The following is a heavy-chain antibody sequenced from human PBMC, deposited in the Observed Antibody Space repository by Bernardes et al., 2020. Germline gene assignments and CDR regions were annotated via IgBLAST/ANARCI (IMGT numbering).Heavy chain of an antibody. CDR3: ARESDCSSTSCYENYFDY. CDR1: GFTFSSYS. D-gene: IGHD2-2*01. Sequence: VGSLRLSCAASGFTFSSYSMNWVRQAPGKGLEWVSSISSSSSYIYYADSVKGRFTISRDNAKNSLYLQMNSLRAEDTAVYYCARESDCSSTSCYENYFDYWGQGTLVTVSS. V-gene: IGHV3-21*01. J-gene: IGHJ4*02. CDR2: ISSSSSYI.